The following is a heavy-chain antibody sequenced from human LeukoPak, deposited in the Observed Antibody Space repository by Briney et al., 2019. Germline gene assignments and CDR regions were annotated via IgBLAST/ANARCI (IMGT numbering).Heavy chain of an antibody. V-gene: IGHV1-69*05. CDR2: IIPIFGTA. J-gene: IGHJ5*02. D-gene: IGHD3-22*01. CDR3: ARGNSETYYYDSSGTGGFDP. CDR1: GGTFSSYA. Sequence: SVKVSCKASGGTFSSYAISWVRQAPGQGLEWMGGIIPIFGTANYAQKFQGIATITTDESTSTAYMELSSLRSEDTAVYYCARGNSETYYYDSSGTGGFDPWGQGTLVTVSS.